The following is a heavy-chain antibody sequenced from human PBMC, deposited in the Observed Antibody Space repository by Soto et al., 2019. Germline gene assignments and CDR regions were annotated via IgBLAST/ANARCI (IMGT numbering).Heavy chain of an antibody. D-gene: IGHD1-26*01. CDR3: ARHVRGVGSSPLYY. V-gene: IGHV2-26*01. Sequence: QVTLKESGPVLVKPTETLTLTCTVSGFSLSNVRMGVSWIRQPPGKALEWLAYIFSNDEKSYSTSLKSKLTISIDTSKIHVVLTMTNMDPLDTATYYCARHVRGVGSSPLYYWGQGTPVTFSS. CDR2: IFSNDEK. J-gene: IGHJ4*02. CDR1: GFSLSNVRMG.